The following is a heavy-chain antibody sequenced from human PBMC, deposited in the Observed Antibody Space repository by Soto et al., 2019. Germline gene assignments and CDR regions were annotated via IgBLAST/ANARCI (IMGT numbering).Heavy chain of an antibody. J-gene: IGHJ4*02. V-gene: IGHV3-23*01. CDR1: GFTFDSYA. CDR2: ISGSGGST. CDR3: AKTRYSSGWYGDY. Sequence: GSLRLSCAASGFTFDSYAMSWVRQAPGKGLEWVSAISGSGGSTYYADSVKGRFTISRDNSKNTLYLQMNSLRAEDTAVYYCAKTRYSSGWYGDYWGQGTLVTVSS. D-gene: IGHD6-19*01.